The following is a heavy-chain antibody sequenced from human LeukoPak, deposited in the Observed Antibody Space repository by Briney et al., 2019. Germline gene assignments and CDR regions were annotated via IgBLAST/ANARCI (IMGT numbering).Heavy chain of an antibody. CDR2: ISAYNGNT. Sequence: ASVKVSCKASGYTFTSYGISWVRQAPGQGLEWMGWISAYNGNTNYAQKLQGRVTMTTDTSTSTAHMELRSLRSDDTAVYYCASTMVRGLTFDYWGQGTLVTVSS. V-gene: IGHV1-18*01. J-gene: IGHJ4*02. CDR3: ASTMVRGLTFDY. D-gene: IGHD3-10*01. CDR1: GYTFTSYG.